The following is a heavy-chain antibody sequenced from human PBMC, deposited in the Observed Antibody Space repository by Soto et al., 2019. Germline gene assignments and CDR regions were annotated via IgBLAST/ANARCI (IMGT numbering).Heavy chain of an antibody. J-gene: IGHJ3*02. V-gene: IGHV3-23*01. CDR3: AHPRGYGVFDAYDI. CDR1: GFTFSTYA. Sequence: EVQLLESGGGLVQPGGSLRLSCAASGFTFSTYAMSWVRQAPGKGLGWVSAISGSGAEIYYTDSVRGRFAISRDNSIDTLFLQMSHLKTEDTAVYYCAHPRGYGVFDAYDIWGQGTMVTVS. CDR2: ISGSGAEI. D-gene: IGHD4-17*01.